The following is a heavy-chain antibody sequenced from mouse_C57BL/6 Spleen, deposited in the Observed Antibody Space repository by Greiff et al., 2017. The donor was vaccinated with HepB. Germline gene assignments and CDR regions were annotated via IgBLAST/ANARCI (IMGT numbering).Heavy chain of an antibody. Sequence: QVQLQQPGAELVKPGASVKLSCKASGYTFTSYWMQWVKQRPGQGLEWIGEIDPSDSYTNYNQKFKGKATLTVDTSSSTAYMQLSSLTSEDSAVYYCARPAGSSPHFDYWGQGTTLTVSS. CDR2: IDPSDSYT. J-gene: IGHJ2*01. D-gene: IGHD1-1*01. CDR3: ARPAGSSPHFDY. CDR1: GYTFTSYW. V-gene: IGHV1-50*01.